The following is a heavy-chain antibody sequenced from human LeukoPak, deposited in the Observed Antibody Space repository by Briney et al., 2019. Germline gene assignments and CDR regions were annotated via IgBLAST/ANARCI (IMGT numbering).Heavy chain of an antibody. CDR1: GYTFTIYY. J-gene: IGHJ6*03. V-gene: IGHV1-46*01. CDR3: ARAPPARYYYYMDV. CDR2: INPSGGST. Sequence: ASVKVSCKASGYTFTIYYIHWVRQAPGQGLEWMGLINPSGGSTNYAQKFQGRVTMTRDASTSTVYMELSSLRSEDTAVYYRARAPPARYYYYMDVWGKGTTVTVSS.